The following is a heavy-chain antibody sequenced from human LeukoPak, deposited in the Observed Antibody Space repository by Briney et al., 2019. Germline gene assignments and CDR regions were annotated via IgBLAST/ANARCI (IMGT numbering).Heavy chain of an antibody. V-gene: IGHV3-30*14. CDR1: GFTFSSYA. CDR3: ARGPGRWLGGGGGNEYFQH. J-gene: IGHJ1*01. Sequence: GRSLRLSCAASGFTFSSYAMHWVRQAPGKGLEWVAVISYDGSNKYYADSVKGRFTISRDNSKNTLYLQMNSLRAEDTAVYYCARGPGRWLGGGGGNEYFQHWGQGTLVTVSS. D-gene: IGHD5-24*01. CDR2: ISYDGSNK.